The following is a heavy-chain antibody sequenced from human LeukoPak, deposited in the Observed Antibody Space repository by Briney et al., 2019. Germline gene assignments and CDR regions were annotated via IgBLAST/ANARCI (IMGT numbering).Heavy chain of an antibody. D-gene: IGHD3-9*01. J-gene: IGHJ6*02. Sequence: ASVKVSCKASGHTFTGYYMHWVRQAPGQGLEWMGWINPNSGGTNYAQKFQGRVTMTRDTSISTAYMELSRLRSDDTAVYYCARLRYFDWLRPSYYYYGMDVWGQGTTVTVSS. CDR1: GHTFTGYY. V-gene: IGHV1-2*02. CDR3: ARLRYFDWLRPSYYYYGMDV. CDR2: INPNSGGT.